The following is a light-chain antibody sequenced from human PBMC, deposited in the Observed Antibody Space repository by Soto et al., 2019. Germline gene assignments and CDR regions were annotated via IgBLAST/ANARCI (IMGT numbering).Light chain of an antibody. V-gene: IGKV1-9*01. Sequence: DIQLTQSPSVLSASVGDTVTITCRASQALSNYLAWYQQKPGKAPDLLIYSASTLQSGVPSRFSGSGSETEFSLTIRALQPEDFAVYYCQQYNNWLLTFGGGTKVEIK. CDR2: SAS. CDR1: QALSNY. CDR3: QQYNNWLLT. J-gene: IGKJ4*01.